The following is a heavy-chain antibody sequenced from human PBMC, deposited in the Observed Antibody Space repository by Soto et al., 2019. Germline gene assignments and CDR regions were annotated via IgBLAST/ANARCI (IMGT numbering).Heavy chain of an antibody. CDR2: ISGHNGNT. Sequence: QVQLVQSGAEVKKPGASVKVSCKASGYTLSNFDISWVRQAPGQGLEWMAWISGHNGNTNFAQKFQSGVRSTADTYASTAYMELRILRSDDTGVYFCARFNFTNSGGNSSYFLDVWGQGTTVTVSS. D-gene: IGHD3-10*01. CDR3: ARFNFTNSGGNSSYFLDV. CDR1: GYTLSNFD. V-gene: IGHV1-18*04. J-gene: IGHJ6*01.